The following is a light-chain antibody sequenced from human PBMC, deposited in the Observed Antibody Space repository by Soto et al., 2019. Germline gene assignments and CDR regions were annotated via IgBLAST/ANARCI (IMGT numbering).Light chain of an antibody. CDR3: SSYTTSSTPLYV. Sequence: QSVLAQPASVSGSPGQSIAISCTGTSSDVGTNNYVSWYQQHPGKAPKLINYDVSNRPSGVSDRFSGSKSGNTASLNISGLQAEDEADYYCSSYTTSSTPLYVFGTGTKVTVL. CDR2: DVS. J-gene: IGLJ1*01. V-gene: IGLV2-14*01. CDR1: SSDVGTNNY.